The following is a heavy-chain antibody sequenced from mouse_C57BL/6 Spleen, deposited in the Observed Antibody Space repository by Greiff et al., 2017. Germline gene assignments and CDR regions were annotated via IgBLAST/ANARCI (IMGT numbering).Heavy chain of an antibody. CDR3: ASHAYYSNYLTPMDY. CDR2: INPSSGYT. Sequence: VKLLESGAELAKPGASVKLSCKASGYTFTSYWMHWVKQRPGQGLEWIGYINPSSGYTKYNQKFKDKATLTADKSSSTAYMQLSSLTYEDSAVYDCASHAYYSNYLTPMDYWGQGTSVTVSS. V-gene: IGHV1-7*01. D-gene: IGHD2-5*01. J-gene: IGHJ4*01. CDR1: GYTFTSYW.